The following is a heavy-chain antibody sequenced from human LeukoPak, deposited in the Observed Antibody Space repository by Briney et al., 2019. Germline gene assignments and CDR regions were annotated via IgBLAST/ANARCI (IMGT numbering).Heavy chain of an antibody. Sequence: GGSLRLSCAASGFTFSSYAMSWVRQAPGKGLEWVSAISGSGGSTYYADSVRGRFTITRDNSKNTLYLQMNSLRDEDTALYYFAKADGTPWNSKNDAFDVWGQGTVVVVSS. CDR2: ISGSGGST. CDR1: GFTFSSYA. J-gene: IGHJ3*01. V-gene: IGHV3-23*01. D-gene: IGHD1-7*01. CDR3: AKADGTPWNSKNDAFDV.